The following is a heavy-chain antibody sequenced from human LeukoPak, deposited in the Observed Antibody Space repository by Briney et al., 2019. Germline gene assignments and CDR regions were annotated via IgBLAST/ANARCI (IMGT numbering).Heavy chain of an antibody. V-gene: IGHV1-18*01. J-gene: IGHJ3*02. CDR1: GYSFTNFG. Sequence: ASVKVSCKTSGYSFTNFGISWVRQAPGQGLEWMGWISAYNGNTNYAQKLQGRVTMTSDTSTSTAYMELRSLRSDDTAVYYCAREVAVVVAATRHAFDIWGQGTMVTVSS. CDR3: AREVAVVVAATRHAFDI. CDR2: ISAYNGNT. D-gene: IGHD2-15*01.